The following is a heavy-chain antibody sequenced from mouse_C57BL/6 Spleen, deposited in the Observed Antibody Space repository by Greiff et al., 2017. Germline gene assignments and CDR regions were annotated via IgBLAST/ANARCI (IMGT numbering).Heavy chain of an antibody. CDR3: AREESTIVTTVFDD. CDR1: GYTFTSYW. J-gene: IGHJ2*01. Sequence: QVQLKQPGAELVRPGTSVKLSCKASGYTFTSYWMHWVKQRPGQGLGGIGVIDPSDRYTNYNQKFKGKATLTVDTSSSTAYMQLSSLTSEDSAGYCCAREESTIVTTVFDDWGQGTTLTVSS. D-gene: IGHD2-12*01. V-gene: IGHV1-59*01. CDR2: IDPSDRYT.